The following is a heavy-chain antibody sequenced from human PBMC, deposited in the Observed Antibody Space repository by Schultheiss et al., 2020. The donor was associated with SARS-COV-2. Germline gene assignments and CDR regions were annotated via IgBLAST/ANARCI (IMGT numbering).Heavy chain of an antibody. D-gene: IGHD3-16*01. CDR1: GYSISSDYY. J-gene: IGHJ4*02. CDR3: AREALGY. CDR2: INHSGST. Sequence: SETLSLTCAVSGYSISSDYYWGWIRQPPGKGLEWIGEINHSGSTKYNVSLKSRVTISVDTSKNQFSLKLNSVTAADTAVYYCAREALGYWGQGTLVTVSS. V-gene: IGHV4-38-2*02.